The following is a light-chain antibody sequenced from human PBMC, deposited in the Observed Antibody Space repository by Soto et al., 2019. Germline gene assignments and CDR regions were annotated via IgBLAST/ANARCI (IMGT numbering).Light chain of an antibody. V-gene: IGLV2-23*01. CDR3: CIYVGGRTYV. CDR2: DDT. J-gene: IGLJ1*01. CDR1: VGL. Sequence: QSVLTQPASVSGSPGQSITISCTGTVGLVSWYQQHPGKVPKLIIYDDTKRPSGVSSRFSGSKSGNTASLTISGLQTEDEADYYCCIYVGGRTYVFGTGTKVTVL.